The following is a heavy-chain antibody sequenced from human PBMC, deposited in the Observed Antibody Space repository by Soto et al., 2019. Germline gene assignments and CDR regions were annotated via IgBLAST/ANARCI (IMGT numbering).Heavy chain of an antibody. V-gene: IGHV1-18*01. Sequence: VQLVQSGAEVKKPGASVKVSCKASGSTFTSYGISWVRQAPGQGLEWLGWISPYNGYTNYGQKILGGLTMTTDTSTSTAYMELRSLRTDDTAVYYCARDVGYSVATGDHWFDYWGQGTLVTVSS. CDR2: ISPYNGYT. CDR3: ARDVGYSVATGDHWFDY. J-gene: IGHJ4*02. CDR1: GSTFTSYG. D-gene: IGHD5-18*01.